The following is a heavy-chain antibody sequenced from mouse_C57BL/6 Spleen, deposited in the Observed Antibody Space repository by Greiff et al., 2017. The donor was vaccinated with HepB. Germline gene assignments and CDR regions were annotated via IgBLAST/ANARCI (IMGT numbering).Heavy chain of an antibody. J-gene: IGHJ4*01. CDR1: GFTFSDYG. CDR2: ISSGSSTI. Sequence: EVKLMESGGGLVKPGGSLKLSCAASGFTFSDYGMHWVRQAPEKGLEWVAYISSGSSTIYYADTVKGRFTISRDNAKNTLFLQMTRLRSEDTAMYYGARRGGGLYAMDYWGQGTSVTVSS. V-gene: IGHV5-17*01. CDR3: ARRGGGLYAMDY.